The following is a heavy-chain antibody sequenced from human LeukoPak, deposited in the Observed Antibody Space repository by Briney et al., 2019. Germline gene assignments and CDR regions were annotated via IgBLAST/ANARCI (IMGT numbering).Heavy chain of an antibody. CDR1: GGSISSGDYY. Sequence: SETLSLTCTVSGGSISSGDYYWSWIRQPPGKGLEWIGYIYYSGSTYYNPSLKSRVTISVDTSKNQFSLKLSSVTAADTAVYYCARGGITMVRGVIPQIDYWGQGTLVTVSP. J-gene: IGHJ4*02. CDR2: IYYSGST. CDR3: ARGGITMVRGVIPQIDY. D-gene: IGHD3-10*01. V-gene: IGHV4-30-4*08.